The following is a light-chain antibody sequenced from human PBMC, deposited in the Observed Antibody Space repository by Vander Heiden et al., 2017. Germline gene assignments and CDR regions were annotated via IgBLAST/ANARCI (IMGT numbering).Light chain of an antibody. J-gene: IGLJ2*01. CDR3: CSDAGSYSLV. CDR2: DVS. V-gene: IGLV2-11*01. Sequence: AMTQPRSVSGSPGPSVTISCAGTRSDVGGYNYVSWYHQHPRKALILMVYDVSKRPAVVPGRFSGSKSGNTSSLTISGLQAEDEADYYCCSDAGSYSLVFGGGTKLTVL. CDR1: RSDVGGYNY.